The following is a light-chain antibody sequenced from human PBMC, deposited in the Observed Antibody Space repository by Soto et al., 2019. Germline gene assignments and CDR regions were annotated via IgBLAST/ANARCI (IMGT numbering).Light chain of an antibody. CDR3: TSYTTGSTLVV. CDR1: RSDIGGYDY. CDR2: GVS. Sequence: QSALTQPASVSGSPGQSITISCTGTRSDIGGYDYVPWYQKHPGKAPKVIIYGVSYRPSGVSSRFSGSKSGNTASLTISGLRAEDEADYYCTSYTTGSTLVVFGGGTKLTVL. J-gene: IGLJ3*02. V-gene: IGLV2-14*01.